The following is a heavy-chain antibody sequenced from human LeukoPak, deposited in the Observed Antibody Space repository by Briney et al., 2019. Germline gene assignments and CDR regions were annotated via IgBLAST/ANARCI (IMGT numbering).Heavy chain of an antibody. J-gene: IGHJ4*02. CDR3: ARHGRGTIFGVGPIDY. V-gene: IGHV4-59*08. CDR1: GGSFSGYY. D-gene: IGHD3-3*01. Sequence: PSETLSLTCAVYGGSFSGYYWSWIRQPPGKGLEWIGYIYYSGSTNYNPSLKSRVTISVDTSKNQFSLKLSSVTAADTAVYYCARHGRGTIFGVGPIDYWGQGTLVTVSS. CDR2: IYYSGST.